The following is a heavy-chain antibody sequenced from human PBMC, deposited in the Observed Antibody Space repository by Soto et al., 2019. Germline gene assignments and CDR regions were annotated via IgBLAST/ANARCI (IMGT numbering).Heavy chain of an antibody. CDR1: GGSISGGVHS. Sequence: QVQLQESGPGLVKPSETLSLTCTVSGGSISGGVHSWSWIRQPPGKGLEWIGRVFDSGSTYYNPSLKSRLTISVDTSKNQFSLRLSSGNAADTAVYYCASGLMPLTNAWYFGLWGRGTLVTVSS. D-gene: IGHD2-8*01. CDR3: ASGLMPLTNAWYFGL. CDR2: VFDSGST. J-gene: IGHJ2*01. V-gene: IGHV4-30-4*01.